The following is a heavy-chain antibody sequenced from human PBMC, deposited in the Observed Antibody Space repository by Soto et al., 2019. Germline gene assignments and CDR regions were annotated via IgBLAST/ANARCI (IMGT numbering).Heavy chain of an antibody. V-gene: IGHV1-18*01. D-gene: IGHD3-10*01. CDR3: TRVSYLVRCFNHIPYGMDV. Sequence: VQVVQSGTEVKKPGASVKVSCKTSGYTFISYGISWVRQAPGQGLAWLGWISGYTGNTDYAQKFQDRVTMTTDTSTTTAYMELSSLRSDDTAVYYCTRVSYLVRCFNHIPYGMDVWCQGATVTVSS. CDR2: ISGYTGNT. CDR1: GYTFISYG. J-gene: IGHJ6*02.